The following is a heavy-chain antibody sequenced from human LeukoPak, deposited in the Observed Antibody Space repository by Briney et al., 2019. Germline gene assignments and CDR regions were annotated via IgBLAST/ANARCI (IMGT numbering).Heavy chain of an antibody. J-gene: IGHJ5*02. V-gene: IGHV1-69*06. D-gene: IGHD3-22*01. CDR1: GGTFSSYA. CDR3: AREGDYYDSSGYWHWFDP. CDR2: IIPIFGTA. Sequence: GASAKVSCKASGGTFSSYAISWVRQAPGQGLEWMGRIIPIFGTANYAQKFQGRVTITADKSTSTAYMELSSLRSEDTAVYYCAREGDYYDSSGYWHWFDPWGQGTLVTASS.